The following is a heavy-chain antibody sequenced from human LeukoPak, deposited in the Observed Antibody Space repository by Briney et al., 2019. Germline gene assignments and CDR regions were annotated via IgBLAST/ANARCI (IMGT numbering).Heavy chain of an antibody. J-gene: IGHJ4*02. CDR1: GFTFRSHA. CDR3: AKDFRIGYSAHFDY. D-gene: IGHD2-21*01. Sequence: GGSLRLSCVGSGFTFRSHAMSWVRQAPEKGLEFVSGIYENGGTTYYADSVKGRFSISRDNSKHTLYLQMDSLRGEDTAVYYCAKDFRIGYSAHFDYWGQGALVTVSS. CDR2: IYENGGTT. V-gene: IGHV3-23*01.